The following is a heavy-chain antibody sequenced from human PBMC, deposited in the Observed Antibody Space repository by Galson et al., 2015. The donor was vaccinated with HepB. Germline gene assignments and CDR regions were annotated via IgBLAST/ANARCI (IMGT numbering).Heavy chain of an antibody. V-gene: IGHV1-3*01. D-gene: IGHD4-11*01. J-gene: IGHJ6*03. CDR1: GYTFTSYA. CDR3: ARDGNYDYYYYYYMDV. CDR2: INAGNGNT. Sequence: SVKVSCKASGYTFTSYAMHWVRQAPGQRLEWMGWINAGNGNTKYSQRFQGRVTITRDTSASTAYMELSSLRSEDTAVYYCARDGNYDYYYYYYMDVWGKGTTVTVSS.